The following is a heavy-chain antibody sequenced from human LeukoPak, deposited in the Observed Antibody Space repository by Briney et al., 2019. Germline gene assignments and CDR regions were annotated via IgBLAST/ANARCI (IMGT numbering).Heavy chain of an antibody. Sequence: GESLKISCKGSGYSFTSYWIGWVRQAPGKGLEWVAVISYDGTNKYYADSVRGRFTISRDNSNNTVFLQMNSLRAEDTAVYYCARNQLGDFYYYYAMDVWGQGTTVAVSS. D-gene: IGHD3-10*01. CDR1: GYSFTSYW. CDR3: ARNQLGDFYYYYAMDV. V-gene: IGHV3-30*19. J-gene: IGHJ6*02. CDR2: ISYDGTNK.